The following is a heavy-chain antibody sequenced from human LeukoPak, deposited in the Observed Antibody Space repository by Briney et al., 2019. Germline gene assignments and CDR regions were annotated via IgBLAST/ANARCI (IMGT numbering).Heavy chain of an antibody. Sequence: PSETLSLTCTVSGGSISSYYWSWIRQPPGKELKGMGYIYYSGSTNYNPSLKSRVTISVDTSKNQFSLKLSSVTAADTAVYYCARYYDFWSGYPRFDPWGQGTLVTVSS. V-gene: IGHV4-59*01. D-gene: IGHD3-3*01. CDR2: IYYSGST. J-gene: IGHJ5*02. CDR1: GGSISSYY. CDR3: ARYYDFWSGYPRFDP.